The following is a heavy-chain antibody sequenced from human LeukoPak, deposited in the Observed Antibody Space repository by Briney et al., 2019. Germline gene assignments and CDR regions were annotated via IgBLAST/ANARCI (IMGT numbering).Heavy chain of an antibody. J-gene: IGHJ4*02. CDR1: GFTFSSSA. D-gene: IGHD2-8*02. CDR3: AKDGSWSCTD. Sequence: GGSLTPSCGASGFTFSSSAMHWVGQGPAKGLEWVAYIAHHGNNEYSADSVKGRFTISRDNSKGSLYLQMNSLRADDTAVYYCAKDGSWSCTDWGQGTLVRVSS. V-gene: IGHV3-30*02. CDR2: IAHHGNNE.